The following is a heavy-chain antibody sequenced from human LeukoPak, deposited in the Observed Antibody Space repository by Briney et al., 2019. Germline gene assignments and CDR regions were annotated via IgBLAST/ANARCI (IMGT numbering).Heavy chain of an antibody. J-gene: IGHJ4*02. Sequence: SETLSLTCTVSGGSVSSGSYYWSWIRQPPGKGLEWIGYIYYSGSTNYNPSFKSRVTISVDTSKNQFSLKLSSVTAADTAVYYCASSGFFDWSSFDYWGQGTLVTVSS. V-gene: IGHV4-61*01. CDR3: ASSGFFDWSSFDY. CDR1: GGSVSSGSYY. CDR2: IYYSGST. D-gene: IGHD3-9*01.